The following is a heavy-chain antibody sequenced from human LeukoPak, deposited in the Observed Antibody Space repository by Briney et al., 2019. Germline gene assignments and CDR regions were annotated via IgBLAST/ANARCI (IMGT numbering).Heavy chain of an antibody. CDR3: AKSPIVREWPTFEYFQH. V-gene: IGHV3-48*01. Sequence: GGSLRLSCAASGFTFSSYSMNWVRQAPGKGLEWVSYISSSSSTIYYADSVKGRFTISRDNSKNTLYLQMNSLRAEDTAVYYCAKSPIVREWPTFEYFQHWGQGTLVTVSS. CDR2: ISSSSSTI. CDR1: GFTFSSYS. J-gene: IGHJ1*01. D-gene: IGHD2/OR15-2a*01.